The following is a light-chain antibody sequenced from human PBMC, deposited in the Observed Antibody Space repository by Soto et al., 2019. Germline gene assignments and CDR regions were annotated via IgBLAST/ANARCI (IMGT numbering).Light chain of an antibody. CDR1: QNITNN. J-gene: IGKJ1*01. CDR3: LQDYNYPPT. Sequence: IQMTQSPSSLSASIGDRVTITCQASQNITNNLGWYQQTPGKAPKLLIYAASSLQSGVPSRFSGSGSGTDFTLTISSLQPEDFATYYCLQDYNYPPTFGQGTKVDIK. V-gene: IGKV1-6*01. CDR2: AAS.